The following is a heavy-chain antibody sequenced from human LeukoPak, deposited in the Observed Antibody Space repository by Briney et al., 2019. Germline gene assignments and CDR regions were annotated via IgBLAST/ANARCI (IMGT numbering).Heavy chain of an antibody. CDR3: ASSRAGHFDY. CDR2: IYPGDSDP. V-gene: IGHV5-51*01. Sequence: GESLKISCKGSGYSLTSYRIAWVRQMPGKGLGGMGIIYPGDSDPRYSPSFQGQVTISADKSISTAYLQWSSLKASDTAMYYCASSRAGHFDYWGQGTLVIASS. D-gene: IGHD6-13*01. CDR1: GYSLTSYR. J-gene: IGHJ4*02.